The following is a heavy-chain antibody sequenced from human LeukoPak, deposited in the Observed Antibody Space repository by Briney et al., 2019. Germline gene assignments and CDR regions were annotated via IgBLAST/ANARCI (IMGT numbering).Heavy chain of an antibody. J-gene: IGHJ3*02. D-gene: IGHD6-19*01. CDR1: GGSFSGYY. CDR3: ARQPAPYSSGWYDGFDI. V-gene: IGHV4-59*10. CDR2: IYTSGST. Sequence: SETLSLTCAVYGGSFSGYYWSWIRQPAGKGLEWIGRIYTSGSTNYNPSLKSRVTMSVDTSKNQFSLKLSSVTAADTAVYYCARQPAPYSSGWYDGFDIWGQGTMVTVSA.